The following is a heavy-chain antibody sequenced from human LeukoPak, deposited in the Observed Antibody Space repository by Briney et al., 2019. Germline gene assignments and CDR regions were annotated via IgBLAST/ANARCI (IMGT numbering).Heavy chain of an antibody. D-gene: IGHD3-16*01. CDR1: GFTSIAYA. Sequence: GGSLRLSCVGSGFTSIAYALTWARQAPGKGLEWASGISGGGVTTYYADSVKGRFTISRDNSKNTLYLQMNSLRADDTAIYYCARNQQLGGHSYYYYGMDVWGQGTTVTVSS. CDR3: ARNQQLGGHSYYYYGMDV. CDR2: ISGGGVTT. J-gene: IGHJ6*02. V-gene: IGHV3-23*01.